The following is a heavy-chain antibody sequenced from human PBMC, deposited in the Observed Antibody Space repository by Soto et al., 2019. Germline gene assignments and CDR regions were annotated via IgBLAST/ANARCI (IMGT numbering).Heavy chain of an antibody. CDR1: GFIFSNYG. Sequence: QVQLVESGGGVVQPGRSLRLSCAASGFIFSNYGMHWVRQAPGKGLEWVAVIWYDGSTKYSTDSVKGRFTISRDNSKNILYLQMNSLRAEDTAVYYCARAGGAFDIWGQGTMVTVSS. CDR3: ARAGGAFDI. J-gene: IGHJ3*02. V-gene: IGHV3-33*01. CDR2: IWYDGSTK. D-gene: IGHD3-10*01.